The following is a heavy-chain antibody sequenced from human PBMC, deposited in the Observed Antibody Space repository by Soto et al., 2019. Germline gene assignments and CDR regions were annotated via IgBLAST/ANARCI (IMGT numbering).Heavy chain of an antibody. D-gene: IGHD3-22*01. Sequence: GGSLRLSCAASGFTFSSYAMSWVRQAPGKGLEWVSAISGSGGSTYYADSVKGRFTISRDNSKNTLYLQMNSLRAEDTAVYHCAKEGTTMIVVVRAFDIWGQGTMVTVSS. CDR1: GFTFSSYA. V-gene: IGHV3-23*01. CDR3: AKEGTTMIVVVRAFDI. CDR2: ISGSGGST. J-gene: IGHJ3*02.